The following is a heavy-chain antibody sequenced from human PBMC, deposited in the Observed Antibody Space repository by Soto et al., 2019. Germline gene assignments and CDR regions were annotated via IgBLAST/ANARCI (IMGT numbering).Heavy chain of an antibody. D-gene: IGHD2-2*01. CDR1: GGTFSSYT. CDR2: IIPILGIA. J-gene: IGHJ5*02. Sequence: QVQLVQSGAEVKKPGSSVKVSCKASGGTFSSYTISWVRQAPGQGLEWMGRIIPILGIANYAQKFQGRVTITADKSTSTDYMELSSLRSEDTAVYYWAGGGFKVVVPADERKNWFDPWGQGTLVTVSS. CDR3: AGGGFKVVVPADERKNWFDP. V-gene: IGHV1-69*02.